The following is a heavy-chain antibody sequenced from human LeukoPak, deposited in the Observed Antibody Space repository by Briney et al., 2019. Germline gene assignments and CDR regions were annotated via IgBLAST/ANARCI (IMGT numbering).Heavy chain of an antibody. CDR3: AREGSGYSHGY. D-gene: IGHD3-22*01. J-gene: IGHJ4*02. Sequence: PSETLSLTCTVSGGSISSYYWSWIRQPPGKGLEWIGYIYYSGSTNYNPSLKSRVTISVDTSKNQFSLKLSSVTAADTAVYYCAREGSGYSHGYWGQGTLVTASS. CDR2: IYYSGST. CDR1: GGSISSYY. V-gene: IGHV4-59*01.